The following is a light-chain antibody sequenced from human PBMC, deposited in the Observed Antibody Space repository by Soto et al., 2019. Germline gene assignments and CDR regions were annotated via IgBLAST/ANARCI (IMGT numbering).Light chain of an antibody. CDR1: QGIRND. CDR2: SAS. V-gene: IGKV1-6*01. CDR3: LQDDAYPLT. J-gene: IGKJ4*01. Sequence: AIQMTQSPSSLSASVGDRVTITCRASQGIRNDLGWYQQKPGKAPELLIYSASTLHSGVPSRFSGSGSGTEFTLTISNLQPEDFATYYCLQDDAYPLTFGGGTKVEIK.